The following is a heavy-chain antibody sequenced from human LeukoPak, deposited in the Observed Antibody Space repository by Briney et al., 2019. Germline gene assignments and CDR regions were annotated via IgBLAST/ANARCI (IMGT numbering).Heavy chain of an antibody. CDR1: GGSISSGGYY. V-gene: IGHV4-31*03. CDR3: ARERTGGTDAFDI. J-gene: IGHJ3*02. Sequence: SQTLSLTCTVPGGSISSGGYYWSWIRQHPGKGLEWIGYIYYSGSTYYNPSLKSRVTISVDTSKNQFSLRLSSVTAADTAVYYCARERTGGTDAFDIWGQGAMVTVSS. D-gene: IGHD7-27*01. CDR2: IYYSGST.